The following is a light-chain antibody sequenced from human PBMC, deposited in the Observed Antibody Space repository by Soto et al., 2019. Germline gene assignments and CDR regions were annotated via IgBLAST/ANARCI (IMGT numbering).Light chain of an antibody. CDR3: QQGNNWPLT. V-gene: IGKV3-15*01. CDR2: SAS. Sequence: ERVMTQSPATLSVSPGERATLSCRASQSLSTELAWYQQNPGQPPRLLIYSASTRATGVPARFTGSGSGAEFPLTISGLQSEDFAVYYCQQGNNWPLTFGQGTRLEI. J-gene: IGKJ2*01. CDR1: QSLSTE.